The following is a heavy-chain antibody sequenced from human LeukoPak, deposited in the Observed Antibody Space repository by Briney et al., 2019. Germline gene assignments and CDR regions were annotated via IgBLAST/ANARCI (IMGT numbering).Heavy chain of an antibody. Sequence: SETLSLTCAVYGGSFSGYYWSWIRQPPGKGLEWIGEINHSGSTNYNPSLKSRVTISVDTSKNQFSLKLSSVTAADTAVYYYARVIYCSSTSCYKGVSYYYYMDVWGKGTTVTVSS. CDR3: ARVIYCSSTSCYKGVSYYYYMDV. J-gene: IGHJ6*03. V-gene: IGHV4-34*01. D-gene: IGHD2-2*02. CDR1: GGSFSGYY. CDR2: INHSGST.